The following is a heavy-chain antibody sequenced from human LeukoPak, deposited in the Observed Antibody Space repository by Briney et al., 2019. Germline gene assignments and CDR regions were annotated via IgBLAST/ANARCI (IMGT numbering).Heavy chain of an antibody. V-gene: IGHV1-2*02. Sequence: ASVKVSCKASGYTFTGYYMHWVRQAPGQGLEWMGWINPNSGGTNYAQKFQGRVTMTRDTSISTAYMELRGLRSDDTAVYYCARDSSNYVWSRGGYYGMDVWGQGTTVTVSS. CDR3: ARDSSNYVWSRGGYYGMDV. D-gene: IGHD3-16*01. CDR2: INPNSGGT. J-gene: IGHJ6*02. CDR1: GYTFTGYY.